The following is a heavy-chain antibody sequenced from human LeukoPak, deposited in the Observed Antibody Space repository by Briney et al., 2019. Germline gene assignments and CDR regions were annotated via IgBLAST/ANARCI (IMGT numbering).Heavy chain of an antibody. J-gene: IGHJ4*02. Sequence: GRSLRLSCAASGFTFSSYAMHWVRQAPGKGLELVAVISYDGSNKNYANSVNDRFTIPRDNSTNTLYLQMNSLRAEDTAVYYCARDSVLWFGELSFDYWGQGTLVTVSS. CDR3: ARDSVLWFGELSFDY. D-gene: IGHD3-10*01. CDR2: ISYDGSNK. CDR1: GFTFSSYA. V-gene: IGHV3-30-3*01.